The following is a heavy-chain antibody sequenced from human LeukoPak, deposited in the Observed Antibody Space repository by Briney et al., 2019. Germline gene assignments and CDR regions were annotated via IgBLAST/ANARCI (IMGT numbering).Heavy chain of an antibody. CDR2: IIPIFGTA. J-gene: IGHJ6*02. CDR1: GGTFSSYA. V-gene: IGHV1-69*13. CDR3: AGGYCSSTSCYENPDYYYGMDV. D-gene: IGHD2-2*03. Sequence: GASVKVSCTASGGTFSSYAISWVRQAPGQGLEWMGGIIPIFGTANYAQKFQGRVTITADESMSTAYMELSSLRSEDTAVYYCAGGYCSSTSCYENPDYYYGMDVWGQGTTVTVSS.